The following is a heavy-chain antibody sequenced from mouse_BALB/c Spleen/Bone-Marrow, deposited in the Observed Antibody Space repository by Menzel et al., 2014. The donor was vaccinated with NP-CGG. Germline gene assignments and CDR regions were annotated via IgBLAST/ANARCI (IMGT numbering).Heavy chain of an antibody. CDR3: TRGGNWEDFDY. CDR1: GFTFSSFG. CDR2: ISSGSSTI. Sequence: EVNVVESGGGLVQPGGSRKLSCAASGFTFSSFGMHWVRQAPERGLEWVAYISSGSSTIFYADTVKGRFTISRDNLKNTLFLQMTSLRSEDTAMYYCTRGGNWEDFDYWGQGTTLTVSS. J-gene: IGHJ2*01. D-gene: IGHD4-1*01. V-gene: IGHV5-17*02.